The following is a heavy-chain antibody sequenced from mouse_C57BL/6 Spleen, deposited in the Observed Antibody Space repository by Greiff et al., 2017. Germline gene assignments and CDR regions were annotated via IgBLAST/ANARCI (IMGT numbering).Heavy chain of an antibody. CDR3: TRDPYYYGSSSYYFDY. CDR1: GYTFTDYE. CDR2: IDPETGGT. V-gene: IGHV1-15*01. Sequence: VQLQQSGAELVRPGASVTLSCKASGYTFTDYEMHWVKQTPVHGLEWIGAIDPETGGTAYNQKFKGKAILTADKSSSTAYMELRSLTSEDSAVYYCTRDPYYYGSSSYYFDYWGQGTTLTVSS. D-gene: IGHD1-1*01. J-gene: IGHJ2*01.